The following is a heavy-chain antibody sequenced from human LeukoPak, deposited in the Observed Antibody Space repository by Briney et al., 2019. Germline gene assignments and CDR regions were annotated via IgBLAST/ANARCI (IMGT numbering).Heavy chain of an antibody. J-gene: IGHJ4*02. CDR1: GGSISSGSYY. D-gene: IGHD4-17*01. CDR2: IYTRGST. V-gene: IGHV4-61*02. CDR3: ARAYQGTVTKYDY. Sequence: SQTLSLTCTVSGGSISSGSYYWSWIRQPAGKGLEWIGRIYTRGSTNYNPSLKSRVTISVDTSKNQFSLRLSSVTAADTAVYFCARAYQGTVTKYDYWGQGTLVTVSS.